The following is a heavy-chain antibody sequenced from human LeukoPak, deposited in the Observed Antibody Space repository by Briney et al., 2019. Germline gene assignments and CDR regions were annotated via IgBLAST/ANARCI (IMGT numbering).Heavy chain of an antibody. J-gene: IGHJ6*03. Sequence: PGGSLRLSCAASGFTFGSYAMSWVRQAPGKGLEWVSAISGSGGSTYYADSVKGRFTISRDNSKNTLYLQMNSLRAEDTAVYYCAKRDDSYYYYYMDVWGKGTTVTVSS. CDR1: GFTFGSYA. CDR3: AKRDDSYYYYYMDV. CDR2: ISGSGGST. V-gene: IGHV3-23*01. D-gene: IGHD5-24*01.